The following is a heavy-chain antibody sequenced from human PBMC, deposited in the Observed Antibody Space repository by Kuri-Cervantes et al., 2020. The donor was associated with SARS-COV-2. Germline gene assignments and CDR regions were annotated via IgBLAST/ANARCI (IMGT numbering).Heavy chain of an antibody. V-gene: IGHV1-8*03. CDR1: GYTFTSYD. D-gene: IGHD3-3*01. Sequence: ASVKVSCKASGYTFTSYDINWVRQATGQGLEWMGWMNPNSGNTGYAQKFQGRVTITRNTSISTAYMELSSLRSEDTAVYYCARGDPGVTIFGVGAFDIWGQGTMVTVSS. J-gene: IGHJ3*02. CDR2: MNPNSGNT. CDR3: ARGDPGVTIFGVGAFDI.